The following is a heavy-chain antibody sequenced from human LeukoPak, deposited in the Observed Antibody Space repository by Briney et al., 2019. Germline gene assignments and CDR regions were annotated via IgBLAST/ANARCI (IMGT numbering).Heavy chain of an antibody. J-gene: IGHJ3*02. CDR1: GYTFTSYY. CDR2: INPSGGST. V-gene: IGHV1-46*01. CDR3: ASLADAFDI. Sequence: ASLKVSCKASGYTFTSYYMYWVRQARGQGLEWMGIINPSGGSTSYAQKFQGRVTMTRDTSTSTVYMELSSLRSEDTAVYYCASLADAFDIWGQGTMVTVSS.